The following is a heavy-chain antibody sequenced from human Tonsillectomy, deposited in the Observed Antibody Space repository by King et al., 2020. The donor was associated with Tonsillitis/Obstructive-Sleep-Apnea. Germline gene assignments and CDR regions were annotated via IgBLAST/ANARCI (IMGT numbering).Heavy chain of an antibody. V-gene: IGHV6-1*01. D-gene: IGHD4/OR15-4a*01. CDR1: GDSVSSDTAA. CDR2: TYYRSKWNS. J-gene: IGHJ6*03. Sequence: VQLQQSGPGLVKPSQTLSLTCAISGDSVSSDTAAWNWIRQSPSRGLEWLGRTYYRSKWNSDYAVSVKSRITINTDTSKNQFSLQLNSVTPEDTAIYYCARGWCDLPYYYSYYYMDVWGKGTTVTVSS. CDR3: ARGWCDLPYYYSYYYMDV.